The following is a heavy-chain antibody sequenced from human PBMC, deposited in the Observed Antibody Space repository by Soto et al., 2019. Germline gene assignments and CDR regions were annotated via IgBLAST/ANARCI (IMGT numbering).Heavy chain of an antibody. CDR1: GGSVSTYY. J-gene: IGHJ4*02. V-gene: IGHV4-59*02. CDR2: IYYSGIT. Sequence: QVQLQESGPGLVKPSETLSLTCTVSGGSVSTYYWTWIRQPPGKGLEWIAYIYYSGITNYNPSLKRRVAISLDTSKNQFSLKLNSVTAADTAVYFCARAGIWFGLRLDYWGQGTLVAVSS. CDR3: ARAGIWFGLRLDY. D-gene: IGHD3-10*01.